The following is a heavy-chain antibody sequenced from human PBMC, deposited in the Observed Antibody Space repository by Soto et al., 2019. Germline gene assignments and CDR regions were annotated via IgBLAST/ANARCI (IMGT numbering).Heavy chain of an antibody. CDR1: GGSINNNYYY. D-gene: IGHD3-10*01. Sequence: ASETLSLTCSVSGGSINNNYYYWGWVRQPPGKGLEWIGEINHSGSTNYNPSLKSRVTISVDTSKNQFSLKLSSVTAADTAVYYCARAMVRGVIALDYWGQGTLVTVSS. CDR2: INHSGST. CDR3: ARAMVRGVIALDY. J-gene: IGHJ4*02. V-gene: IGHV4-39*07.